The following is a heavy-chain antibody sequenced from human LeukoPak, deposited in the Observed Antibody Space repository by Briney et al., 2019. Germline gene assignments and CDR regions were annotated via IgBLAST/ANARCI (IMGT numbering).Heavy chain of an antibody. CDR2: IVVGSGNT. Sequence: SVKVSCTASGFTFTSSAVQWVRQARGQRLEWIGWIVVGSGNTNYAQKFQERVTITRDMSTSTAYMELSSLRSEDTAVYYCAADPPPAHDSSGYEWNFDYWGQGTLVTVSS. D-gene: IGHD3-22*01. CDR3: AADPPPAHDSSGYEWNFDY. V-gene: IGHV1-58*01. CDR1: GFTFTSSA. J-gene: IGHJ4*02.